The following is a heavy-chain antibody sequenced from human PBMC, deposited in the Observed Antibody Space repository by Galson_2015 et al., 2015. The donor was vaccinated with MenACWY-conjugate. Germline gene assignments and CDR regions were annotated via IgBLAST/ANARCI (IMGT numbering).Heavy chain of an antibody. V-gene: IGHV6-1*01. CDR2: TYYRSKWYN. D-gene: IGHD5-24*01. CDR3: ARMRDGYNFEYYFDY. J-gene: IGHJ4*02. CDR1: GDSVSSHSAA. Sequence: CAISGDSVSSHSAAWNWIRQSPSRGLEWLGRTYYRSKWYNDYAVSVKSRITINPDTSKNQFSLQLNSVTPEDTAVYYCARMRDGYNFEYYFDYWGQGTLVTVSS.